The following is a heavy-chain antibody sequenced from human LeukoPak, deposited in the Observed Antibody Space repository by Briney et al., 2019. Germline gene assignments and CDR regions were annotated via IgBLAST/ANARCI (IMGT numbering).Heavy chain of an antibody. CDR3: ARARGYSYGYPDY. CDR2: IYYSGST. CDR1: GASISSRSYY. J-gene: IGHJ4*02. D-gene: IGHD5-18*01. Sequence: SETLSLTCTVSGASISSRSYYWGWIRQPPGKGLEWIGTIYYSGSTYYNPSLKSRVTISVDTSKNQFSLNLSSVTAADTAVYYCARARGYSYGYPDYWGQGTLVTVSS. V-gene: IGHV4-39*07.